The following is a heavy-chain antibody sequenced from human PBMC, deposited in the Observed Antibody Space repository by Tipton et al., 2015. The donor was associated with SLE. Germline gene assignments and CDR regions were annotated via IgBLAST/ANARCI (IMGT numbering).Heavy chain of an antibody. CDR2: IYHSGNT. V-gene: IGHV4-59*01. D-gene: IGHD3-10*01. J-gene: IGHJ4*02. CDR1: GASMTGYY. Sequence: LRLSCTVSGASMTGYYWSWIRQPPGKGLEWIGYIYHSGNTNYNPSLKSRLTISVDTSQNQFSLKLSSVTAADTAVYYCARAKGSGTYSSGQFDSWGQGTLVTVSS. CDR3: ARAKGSGTYSSGQFDS.